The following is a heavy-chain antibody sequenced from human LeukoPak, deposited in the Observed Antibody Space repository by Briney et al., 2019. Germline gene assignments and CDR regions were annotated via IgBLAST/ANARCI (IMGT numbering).Heavy chain of an antibody. J-gene: IGHJ4*02. CDR1: GFTFNTYV. CDR3: ARGGTVLTIFDY. CDR2: ISYDGSTK. V-gene: IGHV3-30-3*01. D-gene: IGHD2-8*01. Sequence: GRSLRLSCAASGFTFNTYVMHWIRQAPGKGLEWVAVISYDGSTKYYADSVKGRFTISRDNSKNTQFLQMNSLRAEDTAVYYCARGGTVLTIFDYWGQGTLITVS.